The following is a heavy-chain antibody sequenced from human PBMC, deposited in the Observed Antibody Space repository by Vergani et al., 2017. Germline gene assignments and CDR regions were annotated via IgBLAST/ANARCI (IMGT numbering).Heavy chain of an antibody. CDR2: IYYSENK. CDR1: GGSITYGAFY. D-gene: IGHD2-8*01. CDR3: ARCFRDERMIYGGTVEYGFGP. Sequence: QLQLQESGPGLVKPSETLSLTCTVSGGSITYGAFYWGWIRQSPGKGLEWIGSIYYSENKFYNPSLESRVTLSIDTTKNQFSLKLKSVTAADTAVYYCARCFRDERMIYGGTVEYGFGPWGQGTLVTVST. J-gene: IGHJ5*02. V-gene: IGHV4-39*01.